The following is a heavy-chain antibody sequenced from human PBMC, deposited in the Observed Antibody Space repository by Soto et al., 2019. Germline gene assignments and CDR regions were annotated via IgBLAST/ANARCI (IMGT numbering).Heavy chain of an antibody. CDR3: SKDPSYYDFWSGPLHPGMDV. J-gene: IGHJ6*02. CDR2: ISYDGSNK. V-gene: IGHV3-30*18. Sequence: GGSLRLSCAASGFTFSSYCMHWVRQAPGKGLEWVAVISYDGSNKYYADSVKGRFTISRDNSKNTLYLQMNSLRAEDTAVYYCSKDPSYYDFWSGPLHPGMDVWGQGTTVTFCS. CDR1: GFTFSSYC. D-gene: IGHD3-3*01.